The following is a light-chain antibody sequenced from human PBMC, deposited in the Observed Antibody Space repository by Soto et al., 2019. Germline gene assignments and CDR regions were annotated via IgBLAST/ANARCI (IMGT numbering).Light chain of an antibody. CDR3: QQYNSYSPS. V-gene: IGKV1-5*03. CDR1: QSISSW. J-gene: IGKJ1*01. CDR2: KAS. Sequence: DIQMTQSPSTLSASVGDRVTITCRASQSISSWLAWYQEKVGKAPKLLIYKASSVESGVPSRFSGSGSGTEFTLTISSLQPDDFATYYCQQYNSYSPSFGQGTKVEIK.